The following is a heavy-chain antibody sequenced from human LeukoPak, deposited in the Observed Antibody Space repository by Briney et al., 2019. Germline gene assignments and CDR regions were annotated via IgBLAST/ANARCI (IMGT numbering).Heavy chain of an antibody. CDR3: ARNCTSGSCHEAFDP. Sequence: PSETLSLTCTVSGGSISSGSYYWAWIRQPPGKGLEWIGTIYYTGSPYYNPSLKRRVTISVDTSKKQFSLKLSSVTAADTAVYYCARNCTSGSCHEAFDPWGQGTLVTVSS. D-gene: IGHD2-15*01. J-gene: IGHJ5*02. V-gene: IGHV4-39*01. CDR1: GGSISSGSYY. CDR2: IYYTGSP.